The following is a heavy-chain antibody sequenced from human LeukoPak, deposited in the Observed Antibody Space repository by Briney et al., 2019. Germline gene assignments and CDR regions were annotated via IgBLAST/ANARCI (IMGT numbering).Heavy chain of an antibody. Sequence: GGSLRLSCVGSGFVFSDYAMNWVRQAPGKGLEWISDLRGIANDTFYSDSVRGRFTISRDNSKNTLYLQMYNLRADDTATYYCYTGRGDYWGQGSLVTVSS. CDR1: GFVFSDYA. CDR2: LRGIANDT. J-gene: IGHJ4*02. V-gene: IGHV3-23*01. CDR3: YTGRGDY.